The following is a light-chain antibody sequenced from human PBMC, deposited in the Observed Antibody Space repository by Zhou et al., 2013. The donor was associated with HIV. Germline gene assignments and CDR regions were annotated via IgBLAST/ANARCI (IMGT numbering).Light chain of an antibody. CDR3: QHFNSHPQLTFT. V-gene: IGKV1-39*01. J-gene: IGKJ3*01. Sequence: DIQMTQSPSSLSASVGDRVTITCRASQTIINYLNWYQQKPGRAPKLLIYAASSLQGGVPSRFSGSGSGTDFALTISSLQPEDFATYYCQHFNSHPQLTFTFGPGTKVDIK. CDR1: QTIINY. CDR2: AAS.